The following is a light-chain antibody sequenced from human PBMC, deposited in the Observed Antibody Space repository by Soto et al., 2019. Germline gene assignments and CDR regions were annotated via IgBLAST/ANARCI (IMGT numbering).Light chain of an antibody. CDR3: QQYHTSPIT. V-gene: IGKV3-20*01. CDR1: QSFSSSY. CDR2: GAS. Sequence: EIVLTQSPGTPSLSPGDRATPSFRVSQSFSSSYLAWYQQKPGQAPRLLIYGASIRATGIPDRFSGSGSGTDFTLTISRLEPEDFAVYYCQQYHTSPITFGQGTRLEI. J-gene: IGKJ5*01.